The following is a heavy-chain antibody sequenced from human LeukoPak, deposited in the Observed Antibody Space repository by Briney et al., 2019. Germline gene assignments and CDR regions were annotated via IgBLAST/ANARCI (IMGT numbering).Heavy chain of an antibody. Sequence: SETLSLTCTVSGGSISSQYWNWLRQPAGKGLEWIGRIYSSGSTIYNPSLKSRVTMSVDTSKNQFSLELSSVTAADTAVYYCARGYVYGDFPWGQGTLVSVSS. D-gene: IGHD2-21*02. J-gene: IGHJ5*02. V-gene: IGHV4-4*07. CDR3: ARGYVYGDFP. CDR2: IYSSGST. CDR1: GGSISSQY.